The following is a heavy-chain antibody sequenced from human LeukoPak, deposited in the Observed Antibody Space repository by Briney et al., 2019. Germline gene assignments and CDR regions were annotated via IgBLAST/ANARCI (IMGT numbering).Heavy chain of an antibody. D-gene: IGHD3-16*02. CDR1: GFTFDDYG. CDR2: INWNGDST. Sequence: PGRSLRLSCAASGFTFDDYGMSWVRQAPGKGLEWVSGINWNGDSTGYADSVKGRFTISRDNAKNSLYLQMNSLRAEDTAVYYCASGTYYDYVWGSYRYRSPPISHMGVWGKGTTVTVSS. V-gene: IGHV3-20*04. CDR3: ASGTYYDYVWGSYRYRSPPISHMGV. J-gene: IGHJ6*03.